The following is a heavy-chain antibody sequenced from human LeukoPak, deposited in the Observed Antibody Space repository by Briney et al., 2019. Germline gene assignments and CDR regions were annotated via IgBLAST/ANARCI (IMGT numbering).Heavy chain of an antibody. D-gene: IGHD3-22*01. J-gene: IGHJ4*02. V-gene: IGHV4-38-2*02. CDR2: IYNSGST. Sequence: SSETLSLTCTVSGYSISSGNYWGWIRQPPGKGLEWIGTIYNSGSTYYNPSLKSRVTISVDTSKNQFSLKLSSVTAADTAVYYCARDYYDSSGYYYFDYWGQGTLVTVSS. CDR1: GYSISSGNY. CDR3: ARDYYDSSGYYYFDY.